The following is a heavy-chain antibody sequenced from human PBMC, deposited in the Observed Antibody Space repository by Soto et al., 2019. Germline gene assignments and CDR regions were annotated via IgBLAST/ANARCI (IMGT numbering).Heavy chain of an antibody. Sequence: SETLSLTCAFHGLSFSGYYWDWIRQPPGKGLEWIGEVNHGGTSNYNPSLKSRAIISVDTSKNQFSLKLSSVTAADTAVYYCARHNGPLYVGYYYDMDVWGQGTTVTVSS. J-gene: IGHJ6*02. CDR2: VNHGGTS. CDR1: GLSFSGYY. CDR3: ARHNGPLYVGYYYDMDV. D-gene: IGHD3-16*01. V-gene: IGHV4-34*01.